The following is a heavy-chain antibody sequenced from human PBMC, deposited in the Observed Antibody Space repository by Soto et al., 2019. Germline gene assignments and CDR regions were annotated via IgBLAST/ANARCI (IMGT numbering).Heavy chain of an antibody. CDR3: ATDALNWVLPRSAFDI. V-gene: IGHV4-59*01. CDR1: GGSISSYY. J-gene: IGHJ3*02. Sequence: SETLSLTCTVSGGSISSYYWSWIRQPPGKGLEWIGYIYYSGSTNYNPSLKSRVTISVDTSKNQFSLKLSSVTAADAAVYYCATDALNWVLPRSAFDIWGQGTMVTVSS. CDR2: IYYSGST. D-gene: IGHD7-27*01.